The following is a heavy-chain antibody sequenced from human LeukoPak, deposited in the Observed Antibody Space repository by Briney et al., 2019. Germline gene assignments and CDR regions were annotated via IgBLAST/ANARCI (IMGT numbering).Heavy chain of an antibody. D-gene: IGHD5-18*01. CDR1: GGSISSYY. V-gene: IGHV4-4*07. CDR3: ARGGYSYGSRWFDP. J-gene: IGHJ5*02. Sequence: SGTLSLTCTVSGGSISSYYWSWIRQPAGKGLEWIGRIYTSGSTNYNPSLKSRVTMSVDTSKNQFSLKLSSVTAADTAVYYCARGGYSYGSRWFDPWGQGTLVTVSS. CDR2: IYTSGST.